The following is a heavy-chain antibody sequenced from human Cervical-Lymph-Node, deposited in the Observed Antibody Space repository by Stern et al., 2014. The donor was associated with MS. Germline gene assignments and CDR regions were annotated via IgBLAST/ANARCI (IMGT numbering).Heavy chain of an antibody. CDR2: ISTYNDNI. J-gene: IGHJ3*01. D-gene: IGHD2-8*02. Sequence: QMQLVQSGAEVKKPGASVSISCKASGYTFTNYGITWVRQAPGQGLEWMGGISTYNDNIYYTQKVQDRVTMTTDTSTGTGYMELRSLRSDDTAVYYCAVLNRHRQDALNVWGQGTMVTVSS. CDR3: AVLNRHRQDALNV. V-gene: IGHV1-18*01. CDR1: GYTFTNYG.